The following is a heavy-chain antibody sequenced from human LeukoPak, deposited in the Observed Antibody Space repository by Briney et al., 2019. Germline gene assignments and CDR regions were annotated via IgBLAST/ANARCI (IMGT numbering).Heavy chain of an antibody. D-gene: IGHD6-19*01. V-gene: IGHV4-39*07. CDR2: IYYSGRT. CDR1: GGSISSSSYY. J-gene: IGHJ4*02. Sequence: SETLSLTCTVSGGSISSSSYYWGWIRQPPGKGLEWIGTIYYSGRTYYNPSLKSRVTISVDTSKNQFSLKLSSVTAADTAVYYCARADSSGWYAGGVDYWGQGTLVTVSS. CDR3: ARADSSGWYAGGVDY.